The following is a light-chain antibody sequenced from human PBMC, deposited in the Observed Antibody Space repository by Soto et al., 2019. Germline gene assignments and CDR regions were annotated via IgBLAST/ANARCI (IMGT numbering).Light chain of an antibody. CDR1: HSVSSSY. CDR3: QQYGSSPWT. V-gene: IGKV3-20*01. J-gene: IGKJ1*01. CDR2: GAS. Sequence: EIVLTHSPGTLSLSPGERATLSCRASHSVSSSYLAWYQQKPGQAPRLLIYGASSRATGIPDRFSGSGSGTDFTLTISRLEPEDFAVYYCQQYGSSPWTFGQGTKVDIK.